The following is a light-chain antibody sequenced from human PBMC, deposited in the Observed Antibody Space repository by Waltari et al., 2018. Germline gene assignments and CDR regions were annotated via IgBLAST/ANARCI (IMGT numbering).Light chain of an antibody. V-gene: IGLV3-25*03. Sequence: SSELTQPPSVSVSPGQTATITCSGDALAEQYIYWYQQRPGQAPVLGIKKDTERPAGIPERFSGSNSGTTATLTISGVQAEDGADYYCQSADVSNTYPWGFGGGTRLTVL. CDR2: KDT. CDR3: QSADVSNTYPWG. J-gene: IGLJ3*02. CDR1: ALAEQY.